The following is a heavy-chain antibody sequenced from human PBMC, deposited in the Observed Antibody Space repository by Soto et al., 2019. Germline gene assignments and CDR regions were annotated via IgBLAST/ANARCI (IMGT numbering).Heavy chain of an antibody. Sequence: QVQLVESGGGVVQPGRSLRLSCVASGFNLRSYGMHWFRQAPGKGPEWVAVIWYDGSNEKYADSVKGRFTISRDDSRNTLYLQMNSLRAADTAVYYCARVYANWEWELPGFWGQGTRVTVSS. J-gene: IGHJ4*02. D-gene: IGHD7-27*01. CDR1: GFNLRSYG. CDR3: ARVYANWEWELPGF. V-gene: IGHV3-33*01. CDR2: IWYDGSNE.